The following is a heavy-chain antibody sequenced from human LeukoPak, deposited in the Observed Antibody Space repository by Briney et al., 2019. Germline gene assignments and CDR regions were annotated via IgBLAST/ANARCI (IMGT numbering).Heavy chain of an antibody. CDR3: ARDPPLGYCSSSSCPHLDY. V-gene: IGHV3-21*01. CDR2: ISSSSSFI. Sequence: GGSLRLSCAASGFTFSRYSMNWVRQAPGKGLEWVSSISSSSSFIYYADSVKGRFTIPRDNAKNSLYLQMNSLRAEDTAVYYCARDPPLGYCSSSSCPHLDYWGQGTLVTVSS. CDR1: GFTFSRYS. D-gene: IGHD2-2*01. J-gene: IGHJ4*02.